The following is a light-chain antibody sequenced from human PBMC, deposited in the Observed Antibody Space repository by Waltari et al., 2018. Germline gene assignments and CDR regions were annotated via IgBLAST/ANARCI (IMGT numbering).Light chain of an antibody. Sequence: AIRITQSPSSLSASTGDRVPITCRASPSISSYLAWYQQKPGKAPKVLIYAASTLQSGVPSRFSGSGSGTDFTLTISCLQSEDFAIYYCQQYYSSPATFGQGTKVEIK. CDR1: PSISSY. V-gene: IGKV1-8*01. J-gene: IGKJ1*01. CDR2: AAS. CDR3: QQYYSSPAT.